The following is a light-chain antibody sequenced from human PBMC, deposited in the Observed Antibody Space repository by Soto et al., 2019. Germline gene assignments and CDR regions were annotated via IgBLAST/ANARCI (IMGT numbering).Light chain of an antibody. CDR3: AAWDGSLNVVL. J-gene: IGLJ2*01. Sequence: QSVLTQPPSASGTPGQRVTISCSGSSSNIGTNTVNWYQQLPGSAPQLLLYSTNQRPSGVPGRFSGSKSGTSASLAISGLXXXXXXXXXCAAWDGSLNVVLFGGGTKVTVL. CDR2: STN. CDR1: SSNIGTNT. V-gene: IGLV1-44*01.